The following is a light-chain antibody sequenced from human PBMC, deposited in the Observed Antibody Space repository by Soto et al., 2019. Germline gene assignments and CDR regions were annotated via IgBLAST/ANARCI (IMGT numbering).Light chain of an antibody. Sequence: DIQITQSPSTLSAFVGDRVTITCWASQGISYWLAWYQQKPGKAPRLLIYHASTLETGVPSRFSGSGSGTEFTLTISSLQPDDFATYYCQQYNSYPSFGQGTKLEIK. J-gene: IGKJ2*01. V-gene: IGKV1-5*01. CDR1: QGISYW. CDR3: QQYNSYPS. CDR2: HAS.